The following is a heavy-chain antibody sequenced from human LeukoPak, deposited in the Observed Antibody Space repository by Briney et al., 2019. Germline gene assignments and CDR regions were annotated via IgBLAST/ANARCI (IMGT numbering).Heavy chain of an antibody. Sequence: SETLSLTCTVSGGSVSGYYWSWIRQPPGKGLEYIGYIYYGGTTLYSPSRKGRVTISIDTSENQVSLKLTSVTAADTAVYYCARHDVVPVIRRGFDFWGQGTPVTVSA. D-gene: IGHD2-21*02. J-gene: IGHJ4*02. V-gene: IGHV4-59*08. CDR1: GGSVSGYY. CDR2: IYYGGTT. CDR3: ARHDVVPVIRRGFDF.